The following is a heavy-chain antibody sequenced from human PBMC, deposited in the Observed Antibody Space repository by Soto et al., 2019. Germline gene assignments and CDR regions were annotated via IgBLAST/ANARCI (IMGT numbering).Heavy chain of an antibody. Sequence: SETLSLTCSVSGGSVSYNSYYWGWIRQPPGKGLEWVGGIFYTGTTYYNPSLKDRLSISVDTSKNSFSLNLTSVAAADTAVYFCARLVVVAPVANVWGQGALVTSPQ. D-gene: IGHD2-21*01. J-gene: IGHJ4*02. V-gene: IGHV4-39*01. CDR2: IFYTGTT. CDR3: ARLVVVAPVANV. CDR1: GGSVSYNSYY.